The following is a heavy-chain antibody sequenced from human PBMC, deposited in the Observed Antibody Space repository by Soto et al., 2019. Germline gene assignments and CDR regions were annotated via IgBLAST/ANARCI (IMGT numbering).Heavy chain of an antibody. Sequence: PSETLSLTCVVSNFSISRGYYWGWFRQSTGKGLEWIASIYRSGTPFYNPSLKSRVTISVEPSKNQFSLMLTAATAADTAVYYCARSHSGSYYSVFDYWGRGSPVTV. CDR3: ARSHSGSYYSVFDY. J-gene: IGHJ4*02. CDR1: NFSISRGYY. CDR2: IYRSGTP. V-gene: IGHV4-38-2*01. D-gene: IGHD1-26*01.